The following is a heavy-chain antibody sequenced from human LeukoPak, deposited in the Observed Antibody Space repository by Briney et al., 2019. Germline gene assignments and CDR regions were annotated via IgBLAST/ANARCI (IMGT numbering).Heavy chain of an antibody. Sequence: SGESLKISCKGSGYSFTSHWIGWVRQMPGKGLEWMGIIYPGDSDTRYSPSFQGQVTISADKSISAAYLQWSSLKASDTAMYFSARAYYYDSSGYPSAEYFHFWGQGTLVTVSS. CDR2: IYPGDSDT. CDR1: GYSFTSHW. V-gene: IGHV5-51*01. J-gene: IGHJ1*01. CDR3: ARAYYYDSSGYPSAEYFHF. D-gene: IGHD3-22*01.